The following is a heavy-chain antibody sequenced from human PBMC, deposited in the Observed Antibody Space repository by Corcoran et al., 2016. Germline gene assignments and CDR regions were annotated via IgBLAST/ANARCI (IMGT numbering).Heavy chain of an antibody. CDR1: GFTFSSYS. Sequence: EVQLVESGGGLVQPGGSLRLSCAASGFTFSSYSMNWVRQAPGKGLEWVSYISASSTTIYYAASVKGRFTISRDNAKNSLYLQMNSLRAEDTAIYYCASLFGAPYSTGWGPMTGYYFGMDVWGQGTTVTVSS. CDR2: ISASSTTI. V-gene: IGHV3-48*04. D-gene: IGHD6-19*01. J-gene: IGHJ6*02. CDR3: ASLFGAPYSTGWGPMTGYYFGMDV.